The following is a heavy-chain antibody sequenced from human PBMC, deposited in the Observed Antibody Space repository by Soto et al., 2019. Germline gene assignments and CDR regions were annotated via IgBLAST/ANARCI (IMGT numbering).Heavy chain of an antibody. J-gene: IGHJ5*02. CDR2: IYYSGST. Sequence: SETLSLTCTVSGGSISSSSYYWGWIRQPPGKGLEWIGSIYYSGSTYYNPSLKSRVTISVDTSKNQFSMKLSYVTAADTAVYYCARHHVGVVAAAGTGWFDPWGQGTLVTVSS. CDR1: GGSISSSSYY. V-gene: IGHV4-39*01. CDR3: ARHHVGVVAAAGTGWFDP. D-gene: IGHD6-13*01.